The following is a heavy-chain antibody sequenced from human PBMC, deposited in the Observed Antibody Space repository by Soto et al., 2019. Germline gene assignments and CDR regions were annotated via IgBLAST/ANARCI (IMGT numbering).Heavy chain of an antibody. Sequence: SVKVSCKASRVAFSKFIVTWVRQAPGPGLEWVGGIIPIFGTANYAQKFQGRVTITADESTSTSYMEVNNLRSEDTAVYYCAKVRYSSPMGYYYGMDVWGQGTTVTVSS. V-gene: IGHV1-69*13. CDR1: RVAFSKFI. CDR3: AKVRYSSPMGYYYGMDV. J-gene: IGHJ6*02. CDR2: IIPIFGTA. D-gene: IGHD6-19*01.